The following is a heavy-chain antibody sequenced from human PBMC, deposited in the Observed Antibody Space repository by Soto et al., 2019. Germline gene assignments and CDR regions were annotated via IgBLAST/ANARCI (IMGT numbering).Heavy chain of an antibody. CDR1: GFTLRNYA. D-gene: IGHD7-27*01. J-gene: IGHJ4*02. Sequence: LRLSCEASGFTLRNYAMTWVRQAPGKGLEWVSLISANDVGTYYAESVKTRFTISTDQSRNTVYLQMDSLRADDTAIYYCAKAKNDSNWDNRHPFDYWGQGTLVTVSS. CDR3: AKAKNDSNWDNRHPFDY. CDR2: ISANDVGT. V-gene: IGHV3-23*01.